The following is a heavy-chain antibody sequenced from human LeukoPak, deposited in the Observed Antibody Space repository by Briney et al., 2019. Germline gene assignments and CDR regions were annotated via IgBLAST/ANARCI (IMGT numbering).Heavy chain of an antibody. J-gene: IGHJ3*02. CDR3: ARNYDSSEKSAFDI. Sequence: ASETLSLTCTVSGYSISSGYYWGWIRQPPGKGLEWIGNIYHSGSTYYNPSLKSRLTISVDTSKNQFSLKLSSVTAADTAVYYCARNYDSSEKSAFDIWGQGTMVTVSS. CDR2: IYHSGST. D-gene: IGHD3-22*01. CDR1: GYSISSGYY. V-gene: IGHV4-38-2*02.